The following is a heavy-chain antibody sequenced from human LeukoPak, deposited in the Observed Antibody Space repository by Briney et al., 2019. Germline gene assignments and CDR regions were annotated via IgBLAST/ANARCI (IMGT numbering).Heavy chain of an antibody. D-gene: IGHD2-2*01. V-gene: IGHV3-20*04. J-gene: IGHJ4*02. CDR2: INWNGGST. Sequence: GGSLRLSCAASGFTFDDYGMSWVRQAPGKGLEWVSGINWNGGSTGYADSVKVRFTISRDNAKNSLYLQMNSLRAEDTALYYCARGYCSSTSCRRFDYWGQGTLVTVSS. CDR3: ARGYCSSTSCRRFDY. CDR1: GFTFDDYG.